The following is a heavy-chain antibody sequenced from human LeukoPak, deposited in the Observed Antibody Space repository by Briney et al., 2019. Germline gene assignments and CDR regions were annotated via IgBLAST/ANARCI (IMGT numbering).Heavy chain of an antibody. J-gene: IGHJ4*02. Sequence: GGSLRLSCAASGFTFNTYGMHWVRQAPGKGLEWVAVISYDGSNKYYVDSVKGRFTISRDNSKNTLYLQMNSLRAEDTAVYYCARDEYKADAYWGQGTLVTVSS. CDR3: ARDEYKADAY. D-gene: IGHD2/OR15-2a*01. CDR1: GFTFNTYG. V-gene: IGHV3-30*03. CDR2: ISYDGSNK.